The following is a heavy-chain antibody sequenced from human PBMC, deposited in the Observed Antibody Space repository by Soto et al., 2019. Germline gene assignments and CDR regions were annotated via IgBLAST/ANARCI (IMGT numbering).Heavy chain of an antibody. CDR1: GYTFTSYG. CDR3: ARDSGYCSSTSCYYNWFDP. V-gene: IGHV1-18*01. CDR2: ISAYNGNT. D-gene: IGHD2-2*01. Sequence: GASVKVSCKASGYTFTSYGISWVRQAPGQGLEWMGWISAYNGNTNYAQKLQGRVTMTTDTSTSTAYMELRSLRSDDTAVYYCARDSGYCSSTSCYYNWFDPWGQGTLVTVSS. J-gene: IGHJ5*02.